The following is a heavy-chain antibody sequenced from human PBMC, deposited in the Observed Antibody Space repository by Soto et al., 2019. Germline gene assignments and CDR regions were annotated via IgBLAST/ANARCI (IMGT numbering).Heavy chain of an antibody. CDR1: GGTFSSYT. CDR2: IIPILGIA. V-gene: IGHV1-69*02. D-gene: IGHD3-3*01. J-gene: IGHJ4*02. Sequence: ASVKVSCKASGGTFSSYTISWVRQAPGQGLEWMGRIIPILGIANYAQKFQGRVTITADKSTSTAYMELRSLRSEDTAVYYCARISYYDFWSGFDYWGQGTLVTVSS. CDR3: ARISYYDFWSGFDY.